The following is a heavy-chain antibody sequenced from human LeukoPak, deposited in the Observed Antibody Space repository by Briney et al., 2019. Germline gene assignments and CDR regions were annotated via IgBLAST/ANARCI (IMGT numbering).Heavy chain of an antibody. V-gene: IGHV3-33*01. CDR2: IWSDGSNK. CDR3: AGDSYYGSGSYPFDY. D-gene: IGHD3-10*01. Sequence: SGGSLRLSCAASGFTFSSYGMHWVRQAPGKGLEWVAVIWSDGSNKYYADSVKGRFTISRDNSKNTLYLQMNSLRAEDTAVYYCAGDSYYGSGSYPFDYWGQGTLVTVSS. J-gene: IGHJ4*02. CDR1: GFTFSSYG.